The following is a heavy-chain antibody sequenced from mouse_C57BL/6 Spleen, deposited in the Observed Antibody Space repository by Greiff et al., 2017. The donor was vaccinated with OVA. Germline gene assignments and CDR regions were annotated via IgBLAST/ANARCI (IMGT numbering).Heavy chain of an antibody. CDR2: INYDGSST. Sequence: EVKLVESEGGLVQPGSSMKLSCTASGFTFSDYYMAWVRQVPEKGLEWVANINYDGSSTYYLDSLKSRFIISRDNAKNILYLQMSSLKSEDTATYYCARGDYDEEIAMDCWGQGPSVTVST. J-gene: IGHJ4*01. D-gene: IGHD2-4*01. V-gene: IGHV5-16*01. CDR3: ARGDYDEEIAMDC. CDR1: GFTFSDYY.